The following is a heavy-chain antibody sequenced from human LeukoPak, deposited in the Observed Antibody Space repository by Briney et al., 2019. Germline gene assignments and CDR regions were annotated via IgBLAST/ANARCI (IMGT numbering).Heavy chain of an antibody. CDR3: TTSWPKVREGDQ. Sequence: GGSLRLSCAASGFTFSDYAMRWVRQAPGKGLEWLSEISRYGEDTYHADSVKGRFTISRDNSKNTLYLQMNSLRVEDTAVYYCTTSWPKVREGDQWGQGTLVTVS. D-gene: IGHD3-10*01. V-gene: IGHV3-23*01. CDR2: ISRYGEDT. CDR1: GFTFSDYA. J-gene: IGHJ4*02.